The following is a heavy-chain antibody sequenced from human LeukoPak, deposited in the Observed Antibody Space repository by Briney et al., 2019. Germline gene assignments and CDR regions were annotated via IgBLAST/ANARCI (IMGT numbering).Heavy chain of an antibody. V-gene: IGHV1-8*01. CDR2: MNPNSGNT. CDR3: ARDRLAYYYDSSGSLDAFDI. D-gene: IGHD3-22*01. CDR1: GYTFTSYD. Sequence: ASVKVSCKASGYTFTSYDINWVRQATGQGLEWMGWMNPNSGNTGYAQKFQGRVTMTRNTSISTAYMELSSLRSEDTAVYYCARDRLAYYYDSSGSLDAFDIWGQGTMVTVSS. J-gene: IGHJ3*02.